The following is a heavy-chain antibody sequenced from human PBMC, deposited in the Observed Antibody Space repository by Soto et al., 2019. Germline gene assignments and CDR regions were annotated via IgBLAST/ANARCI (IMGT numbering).Heavy chain of an antibody. J-gene: IGHJ4*01. D-gene: IGHD6-19*01. CDR3: ARVAYGNGWIFAH. V-gene: IGHV3-7*01. CDR2: IKQDGSEK. Sequence: PGGSLRLSCAASGFTFSNYWMSWVRQAPGKGLEWVANIKQDGSEKYYVDSVKGRFTLSRDNAQNSLQLQMNSLRAEDTAIYFCARVAYGNGWIFAHWGQGTLVTVSS. CDR1: GFTFSNYW.